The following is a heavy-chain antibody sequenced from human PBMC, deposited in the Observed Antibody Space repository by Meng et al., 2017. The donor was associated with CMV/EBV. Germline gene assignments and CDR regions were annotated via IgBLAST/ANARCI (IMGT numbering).Heavy chain of an antibody. V-gene: IGHV3-21*01. J-gene: IGHJ6*02. D-gene: IGHD4-17*01. CDR3: ARDSRSYYGDYYYYCMDV. CDR2: ISSSSSYI. CDR1: GFTFSSYS. Sequence: GESLKISCAASGFTFSSYSMNWVRQAPGKGLEWVSSISSSSSYIYYADSVKGRFTISRDNAKNSLYLQMNSLRAEDTAVYYCARDSRSYYGDYYYYCMDVWGQGTTVTVSS.